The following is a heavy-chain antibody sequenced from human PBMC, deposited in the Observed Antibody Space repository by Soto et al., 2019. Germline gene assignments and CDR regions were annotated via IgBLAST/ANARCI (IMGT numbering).Heavy chain of an antibody. D-gene: IGHD7-27*01. V-gene: IGHV3-53*01. CDR3: ARPSLGPNDY. CDR2: IYSGGAA. Sequence: PGGSLRLSCAASGFAISSSYMSWVRQAPGKGLEWVSVIYSGGAASYAGSVRGRFTISTDNSKNTLYLQMNRLTAEDTAVYYCARPSLGPNDYWGQGTQVTVSS. CDR1: GFAISSSY. J-gene: IGHJ4*02.